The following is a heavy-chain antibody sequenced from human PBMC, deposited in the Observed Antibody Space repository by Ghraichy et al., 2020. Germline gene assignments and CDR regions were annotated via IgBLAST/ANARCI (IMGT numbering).Heavy chain of an antibody. CDR2: INSDGSST. D-gene: IGHD3-3*01. V-gene: IGHV3-74*01. Sequence: GGSLRLSCAASGFTFSSYWMHWVRQAPGKGLVWVSRINSDGSSTSYADSVKGRFTISRDNAKNTLYLQMNSLRAEDTAVYYCARDALYDFWSGYPRFDPWGQGTLVTVSS. CDR3: ARDALYDFWSGYPRFDP. J-gene: IGHJ5*02. CDR1: GFTFSSYW.